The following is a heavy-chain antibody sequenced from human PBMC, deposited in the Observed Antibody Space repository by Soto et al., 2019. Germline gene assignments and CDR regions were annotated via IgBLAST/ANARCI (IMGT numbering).Heavy chain of an antibody. Sequence: SETLSLTCTVSGGSISSGDYYWSWIRQPPGKGLEWIGYIYYSGSTYYNPSLKSRVTISVDTSKNQFSLKLSSVTAADTAVYYGASRIRTAHYYFDYWGKGTLVTVAS. V-gene: IGHV4-30-4*01. CDR2: IYYSGST. J-gene: IGHJ4*02. D-gene: IGHD5-18*01. CDR1: GGSISSGDYY. CDR3: ASRIRTAHYYFDY.